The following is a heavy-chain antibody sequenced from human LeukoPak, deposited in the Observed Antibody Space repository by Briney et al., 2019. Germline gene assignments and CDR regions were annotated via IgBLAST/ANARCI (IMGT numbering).Heavy chain of an antibody. D-gene: IGHD4-23*01. J-gene: IGHJ4*02. CDR3: AKALYGGNTV. V-gene: IGHV3-23*01. CDR1: GFTFSTYA. Sequence: PGGSLRLSCAASGFTFSTYAMGWVRQAPGEGLRWVSSISGNGVTTYYADSVKGRFTISRDNSKNTLYLQTNSLRAEDTALYYCAKALYGGNTVWGQGTLVTVSS. CDR2: ISGNGVTT.